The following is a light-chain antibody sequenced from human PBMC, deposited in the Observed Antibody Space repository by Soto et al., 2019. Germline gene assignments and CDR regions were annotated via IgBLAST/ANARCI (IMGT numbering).Light chain of an antibody. J-gene: IGKJ1*01. CDR3: QQYDNFWA. CDR1: QGVSNN. V-gene: IGKV3-15*01. CDR2: DVS. Sequence: EVVMTQSPATLSVSPGERATLSCRAGQGVSNNLAWYQQKPGQAPRLLIYDVSTRAAGIPARFSGSGSGTEFTLTISSLQSEDLAVYYCQQYDNFWAFGQGTKVEIK.